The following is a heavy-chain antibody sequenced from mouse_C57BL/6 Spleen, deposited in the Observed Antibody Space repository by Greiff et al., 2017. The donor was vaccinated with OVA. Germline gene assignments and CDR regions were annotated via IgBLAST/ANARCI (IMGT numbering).Heavy chain of an antibody. J-gene: IGHJ2*01. V-gene: IGHV5-17*01. CDR2: ISSGSSTI. Sequence: EVHLVESGGGLVKPGGSLKLSCAASGFTFSDYGMHWVRQAPEKGLEWVAYISSGSSTIYYADTVKGRFTISRDNAKNTLFLQMTSLRSEDTAMYYCARPYYGSSYYVDYWGQGTTLTVSS. CDR1: GFTFSDYG. D-gene: IGHD1-1*01. CDR3: ARPYYGSSYYVDY.